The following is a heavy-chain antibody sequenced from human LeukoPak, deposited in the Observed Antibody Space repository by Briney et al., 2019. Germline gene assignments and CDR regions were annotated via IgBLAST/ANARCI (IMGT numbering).Heavy chain of an antibody. CDR3: ARGPYYYDSSGYYCFDY. CDR2: INHSGST. Sequence: SETLSLTCAVYGASFSGYYWSWIRQSPGKGLEWIGEINHSGSTNYNPSLKSRVTISVDTSKNQFSLKLSSVTAADTAVYYCARGPYYYDSSGYYCFDYWGQGTLVTVSS. D-gene: IGHD3-22*01. CDR1: GASFSGYY. J-gene: IGHJ4*02. V-gene: IGHV4-34*01.